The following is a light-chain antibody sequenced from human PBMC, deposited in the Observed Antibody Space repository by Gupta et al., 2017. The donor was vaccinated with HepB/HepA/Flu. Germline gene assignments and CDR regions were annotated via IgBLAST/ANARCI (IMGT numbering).Light chain of an antibody. V-gene: IGLV1-47*01. CDR1: SSNIGSNY. J-gene: IGLJ1*01. Sequence: QSVLTQPLSASGTPGQRVTISCSGSSSNIGSNYVYWYQQFPGTAPKLLIYRNNQRPSGVPDRFSGSKSGTSASLAISGLRSDDEADYYCATWDDSLSGYVFGNGTNVTVL. CDR3: ATWDDSLSGYV. CDR2: RNN.